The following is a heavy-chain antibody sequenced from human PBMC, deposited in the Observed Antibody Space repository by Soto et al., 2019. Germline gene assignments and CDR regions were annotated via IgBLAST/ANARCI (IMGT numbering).Heavy chain of an antibody. Sequence: SETLSLTCTVSGGSISSYYWSWIRQPPGRGLEWIGYIYYSGSTNYNPSLKSRVTISVDTSKNQFSLKLSSVTAADTAVYYCARERVGPYYYYMDVWGKGTTVTVSS. CDR3: ARERVGPYYYYMDV. CDR1: GGSISSYY. D-gene: IGHD1-26*01. CDR2: IYYSGST. J-gene: IGHJ6*03. V-gene: IGHV4-59*01.